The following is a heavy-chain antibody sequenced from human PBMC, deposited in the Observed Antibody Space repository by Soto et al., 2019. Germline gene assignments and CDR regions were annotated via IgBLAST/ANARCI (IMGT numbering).Heavy chain of an antibody. V-gene: IGHV3-15*01. CDR3: TTEYYGDYHY. CDR2: IKSKTNGGTM. CDR1: GFTYSTAW. Sequence: PGGSLRLSCAASGFTYSTAWMSWVRQAPGKGLEWVARIKSKTNGGTMDYAAPVKGRFTISRDDSKNTLYLQMNSLKTEDTAVYYCTTEYYGDYHYWGQGTLVTVSS. D-gene: IGHD4-17*01. J-gene: IGHJ4*02.